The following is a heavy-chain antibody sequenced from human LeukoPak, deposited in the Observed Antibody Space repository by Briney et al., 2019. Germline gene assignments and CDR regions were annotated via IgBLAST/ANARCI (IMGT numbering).Heavy chain of an antibody. CDR3: ARYDVGWYYFDY. D-gene: IGHD6-19*01. J-gene: IGHJ4*02. V-gene: IGHV4-39*07. CDR1: GGSISSSSYY. CDR2: IYYSGST. Sequence: PPETLSLTCTVSGGSISSSSYYWGWIRQPPGKGLEWIGSIYYSGSTYYNPSLKSRVTISVDTSKNQFSLKLSSVTAADTAVYYCARYDVGWYYFDYWGQGTLVTVSS.